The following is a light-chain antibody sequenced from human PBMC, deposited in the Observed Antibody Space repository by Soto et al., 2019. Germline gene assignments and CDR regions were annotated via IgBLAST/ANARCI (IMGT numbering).Light chain of an antibody. CDR2: EVS. V-gene: IGLV2-14*01. CDR3: ISYTSSSTRV. Sequence: QSALTQPASVSGPPGQSITISCTGTSSDVGGYNYVSWYQQHPGRAPKLMIYEVSNRPSGVSTRFSGSKSGNTASLTISGLQAEDEADYYCISYTSSSTRVFGTGTKVTVL. J-gene: IGLJ1*01. CDR1: SSDVGGYNY.